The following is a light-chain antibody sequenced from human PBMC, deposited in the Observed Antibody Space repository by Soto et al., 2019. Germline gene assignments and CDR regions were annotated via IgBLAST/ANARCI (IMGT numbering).Light chain of an antibody. Sequence: EIQVTKSAPTLSASIGDRVTITCRASQSISTGMAWYQQKPGKAPKLLVYDASTLQSGVASRFSGSGSGTEFTLIISGLQPDDSATYYCQQYGSSSWTFGQGTKVDI. V-gene: IGKV1-5*01. CDR2: DAS. CDR3: QQYGSSSWT. CDR1: QSISTG. J-gene: IGKJ1*01.